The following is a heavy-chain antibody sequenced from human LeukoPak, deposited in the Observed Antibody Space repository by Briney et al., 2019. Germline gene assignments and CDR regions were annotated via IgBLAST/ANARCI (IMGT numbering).Heavy chain of an antibody. V-gene: IGHV4-34*01. CDR2: INHSGST. D-gene: IGHD3-10*01. CDR3: ARATYQFGETFDY. Sequence: PSETLSLTCAVYGGSFSGYYWSWIRQPPGKGLEWIGEINHSGSTNYNPSLKSRVTISVDTSKNQFSLKLSSVTAADTAVYYCARATYQFGETFDYWGQGTLVTVSS. J-gene: IGHJ4*02. CDR1: GGSFSGYY.